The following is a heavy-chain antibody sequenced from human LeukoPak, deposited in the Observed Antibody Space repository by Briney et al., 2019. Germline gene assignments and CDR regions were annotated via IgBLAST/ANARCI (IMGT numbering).Heavy chain of an antibody. CDR3: ARADIAHAFDI. CDR1: GFIFSDFG. D-gene: IGHD2-15*01. CDR2: ISGSGGST. J-gene: IGHJ3*02. V-gene: IGHV3-23*01. Sequence: GGSLRLSCAAPGFIFSDFGLHWVRQAPGKGLEWVSAISGSGGSTYYADSVKGRFTISRDNSKNTLYLQMNSLRAEDTAVYYCARADIAHAFDIWGQGTMVTVSS.